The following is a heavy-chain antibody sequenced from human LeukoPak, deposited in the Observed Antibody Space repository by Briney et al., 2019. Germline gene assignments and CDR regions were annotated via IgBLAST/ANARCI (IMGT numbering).Heavy chain of an antibody. CDR2: IKSDGSST. D-gene: IGHD2-2*01. V-gene: IGHV3-74*01. Sequence: PGGSLRLSCAASGFTFSRFWMHWVRQAPGKGLVWVSRIKSDGSSTSYADSVKGRFTISRDNAKNTLYLQMNSLRAEDTAVYYCAREDAVSAAIDYWGQGTLVTVSS. CDR3: AREDAVSAAIDY. CDR1: GFTFSRFW. J-gene: IGHJ4*02.